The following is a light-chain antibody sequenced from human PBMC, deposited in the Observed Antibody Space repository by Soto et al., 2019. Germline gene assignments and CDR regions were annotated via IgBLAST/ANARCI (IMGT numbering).Light chain of an antibody. CDR1: QDISNY. CDR2: AAS. CDR3: QQYYSYPRT. J-gene: IGKJ1*01. Sequence: DIQMTQSPSSLSASVGDRVTITCQASQDISNYLNWYQQKPGKAPKLLIYAASTLQSGVPSRFSGSGSGTDFTLTISCLQSEDFAAYYCQQYYSYPRTFGHGTKVDIK. V-gene: IGKV1-16*01.